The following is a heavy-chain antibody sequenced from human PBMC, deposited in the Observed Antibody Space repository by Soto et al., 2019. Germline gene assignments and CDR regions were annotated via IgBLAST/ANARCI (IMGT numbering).Heavy chain of an antibody. V-gene: IGHV4-59*01. CDR3: ARDSYSSGWYGKIYDY. J-gene: IGHJ4*02. Sequence: PSETLSLTCTVSGGSISSYYWSWIRQPPGRGLEWIGYIYYSGSTNYNPSLKSRVIISVDTSKNQFSLKLSSVTAADTAVYYCARDSYSSGWYGKIYDYWGQGTLVTVSS. D-gene: IGHD6-19*01. CDR2: IYYSGST. CDR1: GGSISSYY.